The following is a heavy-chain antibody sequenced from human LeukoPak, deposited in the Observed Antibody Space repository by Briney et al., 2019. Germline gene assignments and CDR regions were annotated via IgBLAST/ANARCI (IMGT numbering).Heavy chain of an antibody. CDR1: GFTFSSYE. V-gene: IGHV3-48*03. Sequence: GGSLRLSCAASGFTFSSYEMNWVRQAPGKGLEWVSYISSSGTTIYYADSVKGRFTISRDNAKNSLYLQMNSLRAGDTAVYYCARDWSGSLDFWGQGTLVTVSS. CDR3: ARDWSGSLDF. CDR2: ISSSGTTI. J-gene: IGHJ4*02. D-gene: IGHD1-26*01.